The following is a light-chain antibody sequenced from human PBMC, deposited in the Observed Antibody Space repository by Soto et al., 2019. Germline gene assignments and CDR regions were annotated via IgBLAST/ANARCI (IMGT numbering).Light chain of an antibody. Sequence: EIVLTQSPATLSLSPGERATLSCRASQSISSLLAWYQQKPGQAPRLLIYDSSNRATGIPARFSGSGSGTDFTLTISSLEPEDFAVYYCQQRSNGPAYTFGQGTKLEIK. J-gene: IGKJ2*01. V-gene: IGKV3-11*01. CDR3: QQRSNGPAYT. CDR2: DSS. CDR1: QSISSL.